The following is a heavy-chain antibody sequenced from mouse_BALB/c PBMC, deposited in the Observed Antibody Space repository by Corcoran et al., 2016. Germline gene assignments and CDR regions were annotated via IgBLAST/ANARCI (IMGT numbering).Heavy chain of an antibody. D-gene: IGHD1-1*01. J-gene: IGHJ3*01. CDR3: AITTVVATFAY. CDR2: INTYTGEP. V-gene: IGHV9-3-1*01. CDR1: GYTFTNYG. Sequence: QIQLVQSGPELKKPGETVKISCKASGYTFTNYGMNWVKQAPGKGLKWMGWINTYTGEPTYADDFKGRFASSLETSASTAYLQINNLENEDTATYFCAITTVVATFAYWGQGTLVTVSA.